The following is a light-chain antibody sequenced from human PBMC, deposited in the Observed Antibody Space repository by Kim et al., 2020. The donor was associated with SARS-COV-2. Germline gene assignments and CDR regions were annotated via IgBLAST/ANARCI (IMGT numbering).Light chain of an antibody. Sequence: DIQMTQSPSSLSASVGDRVTITCRASQGISNYLAWYQQKPGKVPKLLIYGTSTLQPGVPSRFSGSGSGTDFTLTISSLQPEDVATYYCQKYNSGPYTFGQGTKLEIK. J-gene: IGKJ2*01. CDR3: QKYNSGPYT. CDR1: QGISNY. V-gene: IGKV1-27*01. CDR2: GTS.